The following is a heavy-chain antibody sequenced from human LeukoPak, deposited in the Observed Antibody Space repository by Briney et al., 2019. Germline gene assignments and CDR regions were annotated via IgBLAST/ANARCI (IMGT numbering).Heavy chain of an antibody. Sequence: SKTLSLTCAVSADSFSSHYWTWIRQPPGKGLEWIGYISYIGSTNYNPSLKSRVTISIDTSKNQFSLKLSSVTAADTAVYYCARDLVTVTKGFDIWGQGTMVSVSS. CDR3: ARDLVTVTKGFDI. V-gene: IGHV4-59*11. D-gene: IGHD4-17*01. CDR1: ADSFSSHY. J-gene: IGHJ3*02. CDR2: ISYIGST.